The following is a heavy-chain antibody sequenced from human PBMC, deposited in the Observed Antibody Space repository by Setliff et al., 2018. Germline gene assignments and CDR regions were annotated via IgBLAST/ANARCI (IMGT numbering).Heavy chain of an antibody. CDR3: ARFRVSSGGYNYYAMDV. D-gene: IGHD1-26*01. CDR2: ISGHNDKT. CDR1: GYTFTYFG. J-gene: IGHJ6*02. V-gene: IGHV1-18*01. Sequence: ASVKVSCKASGYTFTYFGVSWLRLAPGQGLEWMGWISGHNDKTIIEPKFQGRLALTTDTSTATVYMELRGLRSDDTATYYCARFRVSSGGYNYYAMDVWGQGTTVTVS.